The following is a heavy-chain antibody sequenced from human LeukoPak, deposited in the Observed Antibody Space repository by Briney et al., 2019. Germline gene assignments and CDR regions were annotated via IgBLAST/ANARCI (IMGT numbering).Heavy chain of an antibody. V-gene: IGHV3-69-1*01. CDR3: ARGRSSSWNDYYYYGMDV. CDR1: GFTFSDYY. J-gene: IGHJ6*02. CDR2: ISSSSYI. Sequence: GGSLRLSCAASGFTFSDYYMSWIRQAPGKGLEWVSSISSSSYIYYADSVKGRFTISRDNAKNSLYLQMNSLRAEDTAVYYCARGRSSSWNDYYYYGMDVWGQGTTVTVSS. D-gene: IGHD6-13*01.